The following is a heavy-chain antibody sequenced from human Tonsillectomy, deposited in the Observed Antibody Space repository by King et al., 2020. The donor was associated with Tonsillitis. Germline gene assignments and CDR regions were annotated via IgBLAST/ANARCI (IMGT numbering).Heavy chain of an antibody. D-gene: IGHD3-22*01. CDR2: IRSKANSYAT. CDR1: GFTFSGSA. V-gene: IGHV3-73*01. CDR3: TRRGYYDSSGYYTSPC. J-gene: IGHJ4*02. Sequence: DAQLVQSGGGLVQPGGSLKLSCAASGFTFSGSAIHWVRQASGKGLEWVGRIRSKANSYATTYAASVKGRFTISRDDSKNTAYLQMNSLKTEDTAVYYCTRRGYYDSSGYYTSPCWGQGTLVTVSS.